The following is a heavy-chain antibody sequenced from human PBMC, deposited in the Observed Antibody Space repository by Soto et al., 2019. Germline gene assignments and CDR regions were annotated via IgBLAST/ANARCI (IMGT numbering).Heavy chain of an antibody. V-gene: IGHV1-69*02. J-gene: IGHJ5*02. CDR3: GRSIQEDIGEAGPKDLWFDP. D-gene: IGHD6-19*01. Sequence: QVHLVQSGAEVKRPGTSVKVSCQTSGGTFSTYTINWVRQAPGQGLEWMGRILPILDVANYAQKFQGRVTITADKSTSLAHMELRSVRSEDTAVYFCGRSIQEDIGEAGPKDLWFDPWGQGTLVTVCS. CDR2: ILPILDVA. CDR1: GGTFSTYT.